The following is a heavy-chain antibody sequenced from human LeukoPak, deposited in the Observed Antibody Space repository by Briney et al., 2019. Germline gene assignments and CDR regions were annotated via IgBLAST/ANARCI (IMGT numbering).Heavy chain of an antibody. CDR2: ISSSSSYI. V-gene: IGHV3-21*04. J-gene: IGHJ4*02. CDR3: AKDSGNGFGAVAGTSLDY. Sequence: GGSLRLSCAASGFTFSSYSMNWVRQAPGKGLEWVSSISSSSSYIYCADSVKGRFTISRDNAKNSLYLQMNSLRAEDTALYYCAKDSGNGFGAVAGTSLDYWGQGTLVTVSS. D-gene: IGHD6-19*01. CDR1: GFTFSSYS.